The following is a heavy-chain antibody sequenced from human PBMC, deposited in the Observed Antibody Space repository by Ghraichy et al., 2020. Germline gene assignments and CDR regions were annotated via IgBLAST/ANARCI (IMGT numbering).Heavy chain of an antibody. CDR1: GFTVSSNY. D-gene: IGHD3-16*02. CDR3: ARDLVRYVWGSYRAEYYFDY. J-gene: IGHJ4*02. Sequence: GESLNISCAASGFTVSSNYMSWVRQAPGKGLEWVSVIYSGGSTYYADSVKGRFTISRDNSKNTLYLQMNSLRAEDTAVYYCARDLVRYVWGSYRAEYYFDYWGQGTLVTVSS. V-gene: IGHV3-66*01. CDR2: IYSGGST.